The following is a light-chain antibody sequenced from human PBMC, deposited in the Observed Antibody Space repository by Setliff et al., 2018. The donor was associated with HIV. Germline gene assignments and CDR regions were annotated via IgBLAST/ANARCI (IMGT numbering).Light chain of an antibody. J-gene: IGLJ1*01. CDR1: SSDVGGYNY. V-gene: IGLV2-14*01. Sequence: QSVLTQPASVSGSPGQSITTSCTGTSSDVGGYNYVSWYQQHPGKAPKLIIYEVRNRPSGVSNRFSGSKSGNTASLTISGLQAEDEADYYCSSYAITNTLPFGTGTKVTV. CDR3: SSYAITNTLP. CDR2: EVR.